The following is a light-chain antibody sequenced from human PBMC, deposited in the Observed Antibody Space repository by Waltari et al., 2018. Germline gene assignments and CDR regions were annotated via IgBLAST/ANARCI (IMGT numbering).Light chain of an antibody. CDR3: QQYRNLWT. J-gene: IGKJ1*01. CDR2: KAS. V-gene: IGKV1-5*03. Sequence: TCRGSQSMSIWLSWYQQKPGKAPKVLIYKASTLESGVPSSFSGSGSGTEFTLTISSLQPDDFATYYCQQYRNLWTFGQGTKVEIK. CDR1: QSMSIW.